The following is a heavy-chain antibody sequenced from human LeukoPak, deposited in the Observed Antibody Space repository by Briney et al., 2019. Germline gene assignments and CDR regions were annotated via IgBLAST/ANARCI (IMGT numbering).Heavy chain of an antibody. Sequence: GGSLRLSCAASGFTFSSYSMNWVRLAPGKGLEWVSSISSSSSYIYYADSVKGRFTISRDNAKNSLYLQMNSLRAEDTAVYYCARDPYSSSWHDAFDIWGQGTMVTVSS. CDR3: ARDPYSSSWHDAFDI. V-gene: IGHV3-21*01. CDR2: ISSSSSYI. CDR1: GFTFSSYS. J-gene: IGHJ3*02. D-gene: IGHD6-13*01.